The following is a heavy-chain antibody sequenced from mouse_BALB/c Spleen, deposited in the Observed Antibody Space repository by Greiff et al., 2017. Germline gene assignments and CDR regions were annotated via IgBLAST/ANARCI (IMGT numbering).Heavy chain of an antibody. D-gene: IGHD1-1*01. V-gene: IGHV2-6-7*01. CDR3: ARAYGQDWYCDV. J-gene: IGHJ1*01. CDR2: IWGDGST. Sequence: QVQLQQSGPGLVAPSQSLSITCTVSGFSLTGYGVNWVRQPPGKGLEWLGMIWGDGSTDYNSALKSRLSISKDNSKSQVFLKMNSLQTDDTATYYCARAYGQDWYCDVWGAGTTVTVSS. CDR1: GFSLTGYG.